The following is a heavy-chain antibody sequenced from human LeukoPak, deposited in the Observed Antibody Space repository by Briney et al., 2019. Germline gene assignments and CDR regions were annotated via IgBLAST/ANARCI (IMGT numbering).Heavy chain of an antibody. J-gene: IGHJ4*02. CDR2: ISYSGIT. CDR1: GDSISNYY. V-gene: IGHV4-59*12. Sequence: SETLSLTCTVSGDSISNYYWSWIRQPPGKGLDWIGYISYSGITNYNPSLKSRVTISVDTSKNQFLLKLTSVTAADTAVYYCARGGKATVVTMWGQGILVTVSS. D-gene: IGHD4-23*01. CDR3: ARGGKATVVTM.